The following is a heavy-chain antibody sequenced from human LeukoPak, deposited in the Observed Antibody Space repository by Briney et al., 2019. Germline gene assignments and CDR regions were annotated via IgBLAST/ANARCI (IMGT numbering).Heavy chain of an antibody. V-gene: IGHV3-23*01. CDR3: AKGCLGDYCSSI. Sequence: PGGSLRLSCAASGFTFSTYAMSWVRQAPGKGLEWVSAISDSGGSTYYAGSAKGRFTISRDNSKNTLYLQMDSLRAEDTAVYYCAKGCLGDYCSSIWGQGTLVTVSS. CDR1: GFTFSTYA. D-gene: IGHD2-2*01. J-gene: IGHJ4*02. CDR2: ISDSGGST.